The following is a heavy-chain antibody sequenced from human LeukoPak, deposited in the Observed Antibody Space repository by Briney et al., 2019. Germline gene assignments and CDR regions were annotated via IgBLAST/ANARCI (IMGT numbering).Heavy chain of an antibody. V-gene: IGHV3-23*01. Sequence: QPGGSLRLTCAASGFSVSSHYMSWVRQAPGKGLEWVSAISGSGGSTYYADSVKGRFTISRDNSKNTLYLQMNSLRAEDTAVYYCAKALGSGSYVYYYYGMDVWGQGTTVTVSS. J-gene: IGHJ6*02. CDR3: AKALGSGSYVYYYYGMDV. CDR2: ISGSGGST. D-gene: IGHD3-10*01. CDR1: GFSVSSHY.